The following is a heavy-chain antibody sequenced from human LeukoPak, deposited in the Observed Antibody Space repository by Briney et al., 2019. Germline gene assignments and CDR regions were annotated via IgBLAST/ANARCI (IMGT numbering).Heavy chain of an antibody. D-gene: IGHD3-9*01. CDR3: ARRPLRYFDWLFRATHFDY. CDR1: GGSINNYY. Sequence: SETLSLTCTVSGGSINNYYWSWIRQPPGKGLEWIGYIYYSGSTNYNPSLKSRVTISVDTSKNQFSLKLSSVTAADTAVYYCARRPLRYFDWLFRATHFDYWGQGTLVTVSS. J-gene: IGHJ4*02. CDR2: IYYSGST. V-gene: IGHV4-59*12.